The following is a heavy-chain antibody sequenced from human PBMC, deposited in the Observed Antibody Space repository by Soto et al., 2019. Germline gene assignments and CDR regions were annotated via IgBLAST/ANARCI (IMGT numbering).Heavy chain of an antibody. Sequence: KPSETLSLTCTVSGGSISSYYWSWIRQPPGKGLEWIGYIYYSGSTNYNPSLKSRVTISVDTSKNQFSLKLSSVTAADTAVYYCARDRRPTVTTWPHIYYGMDVWGQGTTVTVSS. V-gene: IGHV4-59*01. CDR2: IYYSGST. J-gene: IGHJ6*02. D-gene: IGHD4-4*01. CDR1: GGSISSYY. CDR3: ARDRRPTVTTWPHIYYGMDV.